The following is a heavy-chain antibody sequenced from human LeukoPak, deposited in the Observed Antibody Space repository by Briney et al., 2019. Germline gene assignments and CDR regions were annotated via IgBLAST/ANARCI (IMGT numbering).Heavy chain of an antibody. CDR3: ARGIGDVDIVATFDWYFDL. CDR1: GSTFSSYW. V-gene: IGHV3-7*01. Sequence: PGGSLRLSCAASGSTFSSYWMSWVRQAPGKGLEWVANIKQDGSEKYYVDSVKGRFTISRDNAKNSLYLQMNSLRAEDTAVYYCARGIGDVDIVATFDWYFDLWGRGTLVTVSS. D-gene: IGHD5-12*01. J-gene: IGHJ2*01. CDR2: IKQDGSEK.